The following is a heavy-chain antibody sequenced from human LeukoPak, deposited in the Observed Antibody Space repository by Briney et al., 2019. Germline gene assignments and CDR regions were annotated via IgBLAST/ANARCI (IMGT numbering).Heavy chain of an antibody. CDR3: AREPLGAGQYYFDS. Sequence: GGSLRLSCAASGFTFSSYWMHWVRQAPGKGLVWASRINSDGSSTKDADSVKGRFTISRDNAKNTLYLQMNSLRAEDTAVYFCAREPLGAGQYYFDSWGQGTLVTVSS. J-gene: IGHJ4*02. CDR2: INSDGSST. D-gene: IGHD6-19*01. CDR1: GFTFSSYW. V-gene: IGHV3-74*03.